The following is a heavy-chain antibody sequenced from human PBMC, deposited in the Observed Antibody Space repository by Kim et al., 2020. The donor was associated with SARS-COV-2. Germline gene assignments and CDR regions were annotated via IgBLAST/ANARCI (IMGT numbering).Heavy chain of an antibody. Sequence: ASVKVSCKASGYTFTGYYIHWVRQAPGQGLEWMGWINPNSGGTNHTQKFQGRVTMTRDTSIRTAYMGLSRLRFDDTAVYYCARDYCSGGNCYDGFDIWGQGTMVTVSS. CDR3: ARDYCSGGNCYDGFDI. V-gene: IGHV1-2*02. J-gene: IGHJ3*02. CDR1: GYTFTGYY. CDR2: INPNSGGT. D-gene: IGHD2-15*01.